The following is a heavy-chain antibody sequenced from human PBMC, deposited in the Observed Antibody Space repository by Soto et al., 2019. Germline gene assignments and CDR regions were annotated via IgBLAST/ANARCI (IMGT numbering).Heavy chain of an antibody. V-gene: IGHV3-23*01. Sequence: PGGSLRLSCAASGFTFSSYAMSWVRQAPGKGLEWVSAISGSGGSTYYADSVKGRFTISRDNSKNTLYLQMNSLRAEDTAVYYCAIPPIPLIVGATVDYWGQGTLVTVSS. CDR2: ISGSGGST. CDR3: AIPPIPLIVGATVDY. J-gene: IGHJ4*02. CDR1: GFTFSSYA. D-gene: IGHD1-26*01.